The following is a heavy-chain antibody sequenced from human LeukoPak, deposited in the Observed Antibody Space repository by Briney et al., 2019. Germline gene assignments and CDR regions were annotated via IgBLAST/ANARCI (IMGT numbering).Heavy chain of an antibody. J-gene: IGHJ3*02. D-gene: IGHD5-12*01. CDR3: ARDTHIDDAFDI. Sequence: GGSLRLSCAASGFTVSSNYMSWIRQAPGKGLEWVSYISSSGSTIYYADSVKGRFTISRDNAKNSLYLQMNSLRAEDTAVYYCARDTHIDDAFDIWGQGTMVTVSS. CDR1: GFTVSSNY. CDR2: ISSSGSTI. V-gene: IGHV3-11*04.